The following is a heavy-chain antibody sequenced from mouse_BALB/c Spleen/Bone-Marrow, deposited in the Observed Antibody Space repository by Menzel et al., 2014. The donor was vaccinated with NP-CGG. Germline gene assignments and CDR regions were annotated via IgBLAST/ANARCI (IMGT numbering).Heavy chain of an antibody. CDR2: IDPANGNT. D-gene: IGHD1-1*01. CDR3: ARYRYYGSSYAMDY. V-gene: IGHV14-3*02. J-gene: IGHJ4*01. CDR1: GFNIKDTY. Sequence: EVQLQQSGAELVKPGASVKLSCTASGFNIKDTYMHWVKQRPEQGLEWIGRIDPANGNTKYDPKFQGKATITADTPSNTAYLHLSSLTSEDTAVYYCARYRYYGSSYAMDYWGQGTSVTVSS.